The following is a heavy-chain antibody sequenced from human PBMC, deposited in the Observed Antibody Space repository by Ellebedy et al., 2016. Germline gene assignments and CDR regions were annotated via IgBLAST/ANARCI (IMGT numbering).Heavy chain of an antibody. V-gene: IGHV5-51*01. CDR2: IYPGNSDT. CDR3: ARQAAVAGPGMDV. Sequence: GESLKISCKTSGYSFTSYWISWVRQMPGKGLEWMGIIYPGNSDTRYSPSFQGQVTFSVDKSISTAYMQWSSLKASDTAMYYCARQAAVAGPGMDVWGQGTTVTVSS. CDR1: GYSFTSYW. D-gene: IGHD6-19*01. J-gene: IGHJ6*02.